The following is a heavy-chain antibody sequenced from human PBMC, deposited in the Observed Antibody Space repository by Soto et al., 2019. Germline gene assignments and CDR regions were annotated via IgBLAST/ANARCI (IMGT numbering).Heavy chain of an antibody. J-gene: IGHJ5*02. CDR2: IIPIFGTA. CDR3: ARDSGGYSGYVWGNWFDP. D-gene: IGHD5-12*01. Sequence: SVKVSCKASGGTFSSYAISWVRQAPGQGLERMGGIIPIFGTANYAQKFQGRVTITADKSTSTAYMELSSLRSEDTAVYYCARDSGGYSGYVWGNWFDPWGQGTLVTVSS. CDR1: GGTFSSYA. V-gene: IGHV1-69*06.